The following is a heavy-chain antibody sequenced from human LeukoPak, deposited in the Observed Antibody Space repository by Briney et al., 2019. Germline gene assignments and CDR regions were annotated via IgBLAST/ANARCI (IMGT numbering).Heavy chain of an antibody. CDR3: ARGYCSGGSCSNPGFDY. CDR2: INHSGST. J-gene: IGHJ4*02. CDR1: GGSFSGYY. D-gene: IGHD2-15*01. Sequence: SETLSLTCAVYGGSFSGYYWSWIRQPPGKGLEWIGEINHSGSTNYNPSLKSRVTIPVDTSKNQFSLKLSSVTAADTAVYYCARGYCSGGSCSNPGFDYWGQGTLVTVSS. V-gene: IGHV4-34*01.